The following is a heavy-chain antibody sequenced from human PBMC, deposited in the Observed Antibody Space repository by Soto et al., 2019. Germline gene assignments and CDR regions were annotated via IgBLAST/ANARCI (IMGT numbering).Heavy chain of an antibody. CDR3: ARDWTSFDFWSGYLHYYGMDV. CDR1: GGSISSYY. J-gene: IGHJ6*02. V-gene: IGHV4-4*07. Sequence: SETLSLTCTVSGGSISSYYWSWIRQPAGKGLEWIGRIYTSGSTNYNPSLKSGVTMSEDTSKNQFSLELSSVTAADTAVYYCARDWTSFDFWSGYLHYYGMDVWGQGTTVTVSS. D-gene: IGHD3-3*01. CDR2: IYTSGST.